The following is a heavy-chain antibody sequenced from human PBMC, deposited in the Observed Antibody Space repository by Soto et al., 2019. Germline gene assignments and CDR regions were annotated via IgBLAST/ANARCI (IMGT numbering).Heavy chain of an antibody. Sequence: QVQLVQSGAEVKKPGASVKVSCKASGYSFTDYHIHWVRQAPGQGLEWLGRINPKSGGTSTAQKFQGWVTMTTDTSISTASMELTRLTSDDTAIYYCARMKLASLDHWGQGTLVTVSS. CDR1: GYSFTDYH. CDR3: ARMKLASLDH. CDR2: INPKSGGT. V-gene: IGHV1-2*04. J-gene: IGHJ4*02.